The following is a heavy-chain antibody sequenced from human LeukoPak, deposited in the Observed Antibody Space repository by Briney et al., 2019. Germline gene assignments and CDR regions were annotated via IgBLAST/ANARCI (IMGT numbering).Heavy chain of an antibody. J-gene: IGHJ4*02. CDR3: ARDLNWVFDY. V-gene: IGHV3-48*02. D-gene: IGHD7-27*01. Sequence: GGSLRLSCAVSGFTFSSFSMNWVRQAPGKGLEWVSYITSDSGTIRYADSVKGRFTISRDNAKNSLYLQMKSLREEDTAVYYCARDLNWVFDYWGQGILVTVPS. CDR2: ITSDSGTI. CDR1: GFTFSSFS.